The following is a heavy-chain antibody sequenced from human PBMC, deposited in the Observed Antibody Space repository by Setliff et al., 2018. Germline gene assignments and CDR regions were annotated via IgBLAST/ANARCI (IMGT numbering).Heavy chain of an antibody. CDR1: GGSFSGYY. D-gene: IGHD2-8*02. Sequence: SETLSLTCAVYGGSFSGYYWSRNRQPPGKGLEWIGEINHSGSTNYNPSLKSRVTISVDTSKKQFSLKLSSVTAADTALYYCTVYNTGSSKDHYWGQGTPVTVSS. J-gene: IGHJ4*02. CDR3: TVYNTGSSKDHY. V-gene: IGHV4-34*01. CDR2: INHSGST.